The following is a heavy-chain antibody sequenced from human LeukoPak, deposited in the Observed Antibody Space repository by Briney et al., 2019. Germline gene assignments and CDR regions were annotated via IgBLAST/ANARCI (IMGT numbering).Heavy chain of an antibody. J-gene: IGHJ3*02. D-gene: IGHD6-13*01. Sequence: PSETLSLTCTVSGGSISSYYWSWIRQPPGKGLEWIGYIYYSGSTNYNPSLKSRVTISVDTSKSQFSLKLSSVTAADTAVYYCARGAPDSSSWYYDAFDIWGQGTMVTVSS. V-gene: IGHV4-59*01. CDR3: ARGAPDSSSWYYDAFDI. CDR2: IYYSGST. CDR1: GGSISSYY.